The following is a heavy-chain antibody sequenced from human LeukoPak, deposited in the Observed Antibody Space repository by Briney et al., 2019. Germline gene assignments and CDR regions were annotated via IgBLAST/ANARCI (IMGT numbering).Heavy chain of an antibody. CDR1: SGSFSGYY. Sequence: KPSETLSLTCAVYSGSFSGYYWSWIRQPPGKGLEWIGEINHSGSTNYNPSLKSRVTISVDTSKNQFSLKLSSVTAADTAVYYCARGTAVAGSFDYWGQGTLVTVSS. V-gene: IGHV4-34*01. D-gene: IGHD6-19*01. CDR3: ARGTAVAGSFDY. CDR2: INHSGST. J-gene: IGHJ4*02.